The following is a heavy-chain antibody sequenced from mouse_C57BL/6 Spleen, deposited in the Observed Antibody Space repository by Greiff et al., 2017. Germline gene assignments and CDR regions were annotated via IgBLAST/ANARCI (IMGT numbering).Heavy chain of an antibody. CDR3: ARTEGLYYGSSPYAMDY. Sequence: VKLQESGPELVKPGASVKLSCKASGYTFTSYDINWVKQRPGQGLEWIGWIYPRDGSTKYNEKFKGKATLTVDTSSSTAYMELHSLTSEDSAVYFCARTEGLYYGSSPYAMDYWGQGTSVTVSS. V-gene: IGHV1-85*01. D-gene: IGHD1-1*01. CDR2: IYPRDGST. J-gene: IGHJ4*01. CDR1: GYTFTSYD.